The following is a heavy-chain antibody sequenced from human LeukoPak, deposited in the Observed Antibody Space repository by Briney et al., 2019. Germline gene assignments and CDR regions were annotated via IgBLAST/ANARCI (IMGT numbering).Heavy chain of an antibody. CDR3: ARKEYGCNSWVNWFDP. J-gene: IGHJ5*02. D-gene: IGHD4-23*01. Sequence: GASVKVSCKASGYTFTGYYMHWVRQAPGQGLEWMGWINPNSGGTNYAQKFQGRVTMTRDTSISTAYMELSRLRSDDTAVYYCARKEYGCNSWVNWFDPWGQGTLVTASS. V-gene: IGHV1-2*02. CDR2: INPNSGGT. CDR1: GYTFTGYY.